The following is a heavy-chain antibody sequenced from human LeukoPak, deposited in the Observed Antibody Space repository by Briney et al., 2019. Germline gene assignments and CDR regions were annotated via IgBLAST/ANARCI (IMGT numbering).Heavy chain of an antibody. Sequence: SETLSLTRSVSDGSISSSRYYWGWIRQPPGKGLEWIGSISYRGSTYYNPSLKSRVTISLDTSKNQFSLKLSSVTAADTAVYYCARSNYYGSFVYAMDVWGQGTTVTVSS. V-gene: IGHV4-39*01. CDR1: DGSISSSRYY. D-gene: IGHD3-10*01. J-gene: IGHJ6*02. CDR3: ARSNYYGSFVYAMDV. CDR2: ISYRGST.